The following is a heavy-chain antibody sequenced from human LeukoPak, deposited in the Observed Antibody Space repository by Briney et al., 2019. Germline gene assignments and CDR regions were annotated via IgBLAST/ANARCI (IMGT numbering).Heavy chain of an antibody. Sequence: GGSLRLSCAASGFTFSDYYMSWIRQAPGKGLEWVSYISSSSSYTNYADSVKGRFTISRDNAKNSLYLQMNSLRAEDTAVYYCERESHSVVRGVNWFDPWGQGTLVTVSS. CDR2: ISSSSSYT. D-gene: IGHD3-10*01. J-gene: IGHJ5*02. CDR1: GFTFSDYY. CDR3: ERESHSVVRGVNWFDP. V-gene: IGHV3-11*05.